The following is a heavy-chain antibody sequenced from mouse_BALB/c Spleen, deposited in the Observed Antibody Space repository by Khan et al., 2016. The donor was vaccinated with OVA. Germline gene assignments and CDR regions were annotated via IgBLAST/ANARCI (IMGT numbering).Heavy chain of an antibody. CDR2: ISSGGSYT. J-gene: IGHJ3*01. CDR1: GFTFSTYG. CDR3: TRLAYYYNSEGFAY. Sequence: EVELVESGGDLVKPGGSLKLSCAASGFTFSTYGMSWVRQTPDKRLEWVAAISSGGSYTYYPDSVKGRFTISRDNAKKTLYLQMRSLKSEDTAMYYCTRLAYYYNSEGFAYWGQGTLVTVSA. D-gene: IGHD1-1*01. V-gene: IGHV5-6*01.